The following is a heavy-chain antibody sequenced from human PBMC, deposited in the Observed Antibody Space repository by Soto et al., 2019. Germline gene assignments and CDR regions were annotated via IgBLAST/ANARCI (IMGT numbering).Heavy chain of an antibody. V-gene: IGHV2-70*04. CDR1: GFSLSTSGVR. CDR2: IDWDDDK. CDR3: ARYRARPVWGFDY. J-gene: IGHJ4*02. D-gene: IGHD6-6*01. Sequence: SGPTLVNPTQTLTLTCTFSGFSLSTSGVRVSWIRQPPGKALEWLARIDWDDDKFYSTSLKTRLTISKDTSKNQVVLTMTSMDPVDTATYHCARYRARPVWGFDYWGQGTLVTVSS.